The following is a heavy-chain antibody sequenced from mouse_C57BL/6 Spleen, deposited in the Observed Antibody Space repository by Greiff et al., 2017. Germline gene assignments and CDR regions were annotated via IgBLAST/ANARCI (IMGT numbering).Heavy chain of an antibody. D-gene: IGHD1-1*01. Sequence: VQLKQSGAELVRPGASVKLSCTASGFNIKDDYMHWVKQRPEQGLEWIGWIDPENGDTEYASKFQGKATITADTSSTTAYLQLSSLTSEDTAVYYCTCYYGSSYGGPRYFDVWGTGTTVTVSS. CDR3: TCYYGSSYGGPRYFDV. CDR1: GFNIKDDY. CDR2: IDPENGDT. V-gene: IGHV14-4*01. J-gene: IGHJ1*03.